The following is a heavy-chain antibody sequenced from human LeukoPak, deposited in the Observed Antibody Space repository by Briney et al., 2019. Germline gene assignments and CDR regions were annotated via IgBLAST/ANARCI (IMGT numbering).Heavy chain of an antibody. V-gene: IGHV1-69*05. CDR2: IIPIFGTA. Sequence: SVKVSCKASGGTFSSYAISWVRQAPGQGLEWMGGIIPIFGTANYAQKFQGRVTITTDESTSTAYMELSGLRSEDTAVYYCARFAAYGSSWYGFQYYYYGMDVWGQGTTVTVSS. J-gene: IGHJ6*02. CDR3: ARFAAYGSSWYGFQYYYYGMDV. D-gene: IGHD6-13*01. CDR1: GGTFSSYA.